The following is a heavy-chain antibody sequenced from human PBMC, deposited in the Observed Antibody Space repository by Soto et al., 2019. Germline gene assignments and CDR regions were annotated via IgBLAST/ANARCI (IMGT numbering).Heavy chain of an antibody. CDR3: ARGGLITIFGVVHPDYGMDV. CDR1: GYTFTSYA. CDR2: INAGNGNT. V-gene: IGHV1-3*01. J-gene: IGHJ6*02. Sequence: ASVKVSCKASGYTFTSYAMHWVRQAPGQRLEWMGWINAGNGNTKYSQKFQGRVTITRDTSASTAYMELSSLRSEDTAVYYCARGGLITIFGVVHPDYGMDVWGQGTTVTVSS. D-gene: IGHD3-3*01.